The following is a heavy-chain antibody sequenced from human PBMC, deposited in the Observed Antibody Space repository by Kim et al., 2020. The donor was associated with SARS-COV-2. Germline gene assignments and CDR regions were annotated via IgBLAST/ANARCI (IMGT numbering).Heavy chain of an antibody. V-gene: IGHV3-53*01. D-gene: IGHD3-22*01. J-gene: IGHJ6*02. CDR2: IYFDTTT. Sequence: GGSLRLSCAASGFTVSNNYMTWVRQAPGEGLEWVSIIYFDTTTYYADSVKGRFTISRDNSKNTLYLQMNSLSAEDTAVYYCARTLEGPPNYYDSDDYYSYPTDVWGQGTTVTVSS. CDR1: GFTVSNNY. CDR3: ARTLEGPPNYYDSDDYYSYPTDV.